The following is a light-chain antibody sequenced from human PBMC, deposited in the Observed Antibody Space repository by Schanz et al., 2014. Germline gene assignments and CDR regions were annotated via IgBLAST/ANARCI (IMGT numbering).Light chain of an antibody. J-gene: IGLJ1*01. Sequence: QSALTQPASVSGSRGQSITISCTGSSSDVAGYKYVSWYQQHPGKVPKLVKLMIYVVSNRPSGVSNRFSGSKSGNTASLTISGLQAEDEADYYCSSYTSSTTHVFGTGTKLTVL. CDR3: SSYTSSTTHV. CDR2: VVS. CDR1: SSDVAGYKY. V-gene: IGLV2-14*03.